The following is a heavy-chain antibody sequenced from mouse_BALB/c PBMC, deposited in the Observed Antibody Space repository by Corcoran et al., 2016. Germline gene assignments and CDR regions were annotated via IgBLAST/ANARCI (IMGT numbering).Heavy chain of an antibody. D-gene: IGHD6-1*01. CDR3: ALASWVSY. CDR1: GFNIKDTY. V-gene: IGHV14-3*02. Sequence: EVQLQQSGAELVKPGASVKLSCTASGFNIKDTYMHWVKQRPEQGLEWIGRIDPVNRNTKYDPKFQGKATITADTSSNTAYLQLSSLTSEDTAVYYCALASWVSYWGQGTTLTVSS. J-gene: IGHJ2*01. CDR2: IDPVNRNT.